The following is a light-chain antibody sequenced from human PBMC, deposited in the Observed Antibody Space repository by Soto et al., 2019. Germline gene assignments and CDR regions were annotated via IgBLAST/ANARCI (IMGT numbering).Light chain of an antibody. CDR2: DTS. CDR3: HQRQRWPRP. V-gene: IGKV3-11*01. J-gene: IGKJ1*01. CDR1: QSLTNSF. Sequence: VVLTLSPGTLSLTHSERATLSCRASQSLTNSFIALDQQRPGQAPRLLIYDTSSRASGIPDRFSGSGSGTDFTLTITSLEPEDFAFYYCHQRQRWPRPFGQGTKV.